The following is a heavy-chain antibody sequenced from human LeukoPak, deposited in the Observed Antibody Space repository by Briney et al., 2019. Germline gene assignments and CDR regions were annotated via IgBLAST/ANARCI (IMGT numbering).Heavy chain of an antibody. CDR3: ARVWGQGSSGYYPF. Sequence: ASVKVSCKASGGTFSNYAISWVRQAPGHGLDWIGGIIPLFGTAHYAQEFQGRVTITADESTSTVYMELNSLTSDDTAVYYCARVWGQGSSGYYPFWGQGTLVTVSS. CDR2: IIPLFGTA. J-gene: IGHJ4*02. V-gene: IGHV1-69*13. D-gene: IGHD3-22*01. CDR1: GGTFSNYA.